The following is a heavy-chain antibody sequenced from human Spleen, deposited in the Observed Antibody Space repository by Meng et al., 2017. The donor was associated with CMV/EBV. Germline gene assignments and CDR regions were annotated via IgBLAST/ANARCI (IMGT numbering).Heavy chain of an antibody. CDR1: GFLFNRFG. J-gene: IGHJ6*02. V-gene: IGHV3-30*02. D-gene: IGHD5-12*01. CDR3: VKGGAAYAMDV. Sequence: GESLKISCAASGFLFNRFGMKWVRQDPGKGLEWVSFIPFDGSNQYYVDSVKGRFTISRQNSKNTLYLQMNSLRADDTAVYYCVKGGAAYAMDVWGQGTTVTVSS. CDR2: IPFDGSNQ.